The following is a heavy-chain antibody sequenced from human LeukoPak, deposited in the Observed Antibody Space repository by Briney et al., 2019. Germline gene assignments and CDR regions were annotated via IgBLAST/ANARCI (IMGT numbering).Heavy chain of an antibody. Sequence: GGSLRLSCAASGFTFSSYAMSWVRQAPGKGLEWVSAISGSGGSTYYADSVKGRVTISRDNYKNTLYLQMNSLRAEDTAVYYCASPRTDASGSYYPPFDYWGQGTLVAVSS. CDR2: ISGSGGST. J-gene: IGHJ4*02. D-gene: IGHD3-10*01. CDR1: GFTFSSYA. CDR3: ASPRTDASGSYYPPFDY. V-gene: IGHV3-23*01.